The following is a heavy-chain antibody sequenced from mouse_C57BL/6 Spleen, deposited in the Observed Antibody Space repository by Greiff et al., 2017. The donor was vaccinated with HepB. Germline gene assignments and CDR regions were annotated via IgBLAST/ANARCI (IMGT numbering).Heavy chain of an antibody. CDR2: ISDGGSYT. J-gene: IGHJ2*01. CDR3: ARVKNWSFDY. V-gene: IGHV5-4*01. CDR1: GFTFSSYA. Sequence: EVQLQESGGGLVKPGGSLKLSCAASGFTFSSYAMSWVRQTPEKRLEWVATISDGGSYTYYPDNVKGRFTISRDNANNNLYLQMSHLKSEDTAMYYCARVKNWSFDYWGQGTTLTVSS. D-gene: IGHD4-1*01.